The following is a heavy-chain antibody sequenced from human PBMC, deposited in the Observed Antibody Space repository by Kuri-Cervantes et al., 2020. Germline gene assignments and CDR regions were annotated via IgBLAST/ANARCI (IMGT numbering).Heavy chain of an antibody. Sequence: SCAISGDSVSSNSAARNWIRQSPSRGLEWLGRTYYRSKWYNDYAVSVKSRITINPDTSKNQFSLQLNSVTPEDTAVYYCARGYSSSWYPHPLDYWGQGTLVTVSS. CDR3: ARGYSSSWYPHPLDY. CDR2: TYYRSKWYN. J-gene: IGHJ4*02. CDR1: GDSVSSNSAA. D-gene: IGHD6-13*01. V-gene: IGHV6-1*01.